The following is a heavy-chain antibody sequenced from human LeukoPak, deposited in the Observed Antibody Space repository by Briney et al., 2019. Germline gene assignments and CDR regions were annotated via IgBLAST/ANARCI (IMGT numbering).Heavy chain of an antibody. CDR1: GYSFTSYW. Sequence: GESLKISCKGSGYSFTSYWIGWVRQMPGKGLEWMGIIYPGDSDTRYSPSFQGQVTISADKSISTAYLQWSSLKASDTAMYYCARIPLGLRVIGYPDHWGQGTLVTVSS. J-gene: IGHJ5*02. CDR2: IYPGDSDT. D-gene: IGHD5-12*01. CDR3: ARIPLGLRVIGYPDH. V-gene: IGHV5-51*01.